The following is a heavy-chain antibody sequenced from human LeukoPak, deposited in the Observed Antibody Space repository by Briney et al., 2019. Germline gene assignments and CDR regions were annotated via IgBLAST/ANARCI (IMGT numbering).Heavy chain of an antibody. J-gene: IGHJ4*02. V-gene: IGHV4-59*01. CDR2: IYYSGST. CDR1: GGSISSNY. D-gene: IGHD2-15*01. CDR3: ARGTYCSGGSCLVY. Sequence: SETLSLTRTVSGGSISSNYWSWIRQPPGKGLEWIGYIYYSGSTNYNPSLKSRVTISVDTSKNQFSLKLSSVTAADTAVYYCARGTYCSGGSCLVYWGQGTLVTVSS.